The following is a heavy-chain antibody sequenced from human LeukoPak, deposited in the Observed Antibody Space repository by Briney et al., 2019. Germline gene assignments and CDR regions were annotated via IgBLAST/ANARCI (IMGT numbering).Heavy chain of an antibody. Sequence: SGGSPRLSCAASGYTFSSHGLTWVRQAPGKGLEWVSTINGAGDNTYYAETVKGRFTISRDNSKNTLYLQMHSLRAEDTAIYYCAKVSVCYGCYLDYWGQGTLVTVS. V-gene: IGHV3-23*01. CDR1: GYTFSSHG. CDR2: INGAGDNT. J-gene: IGHJ4*02. D-gene: IGHD3-16*01. CDR3: AKVSVCYGCYLDY.